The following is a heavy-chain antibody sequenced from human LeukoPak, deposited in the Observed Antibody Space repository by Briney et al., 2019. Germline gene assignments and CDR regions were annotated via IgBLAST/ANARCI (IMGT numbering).Heavy chain of an antibody. D-gene: IGHD6-25*01. CDR1: VYTFTNSH. J-gene: IGHJ4*02. V-gene: IGHV1-8*03. CDR2: INPNNGDS. Sequence: ASVKVSCTASVYTFTNSHINWVRQAPGQGLEWMGWINPNNGDSGFAQKFQGRVTITRDTAMTTAYMELSSLTSEDTAIYFCARTTSFTASGYDYWGQGTLVTVSS. CDR3: ARTTSFTASGYDY.